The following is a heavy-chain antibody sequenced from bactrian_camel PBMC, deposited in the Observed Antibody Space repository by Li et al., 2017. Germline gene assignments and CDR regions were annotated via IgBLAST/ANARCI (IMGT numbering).Heavy chain of an antibody. CDR2: LDSDGRA. J-gene: IGHJ6*01. D-gene: IGHD5*01. CDR1: GVTTGDYC. V-gene: IGHV3S55*01. Sequence: HVQLVESGGGSVQAGGSLTLSCTVSGVTTGDYCMGWFRQAQGKEREGVAALDSDGRASYADSVKVRFTISRDNAKNTLYLQMNSLNPEDTSTYYCAAVVGGGYCYLPDPRYSSLGQGTQVTVS. CDR3: AAVVGGGYCYLPDPRYSS.